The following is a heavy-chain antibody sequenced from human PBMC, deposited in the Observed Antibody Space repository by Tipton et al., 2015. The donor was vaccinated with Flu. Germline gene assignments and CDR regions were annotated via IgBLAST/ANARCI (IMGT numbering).Heavy chain of an antibody. V-gene: IGHV3-53*01. CDR3: GGGRGYCVTATCLLPFDF. CDR1: GFTVSSNY. J-gene: IGHJ4*02. Sequence: QLVQSGGGLIQRGGSLRLSCVVSGFTVSSNYMTWVRQAPGKGLEWVSVIYSGGSTKYADSVKGRFTISRDNSKNTLYLQMNSLGAEDAAVYYCGGGRGYCVTATCLLPFDFWGQGTLVTVSS. D-gene: IGHD2-15*01. CDR2: IYSGGST.